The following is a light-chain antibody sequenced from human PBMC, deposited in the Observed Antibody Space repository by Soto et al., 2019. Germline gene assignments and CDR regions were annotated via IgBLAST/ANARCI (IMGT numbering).Light chain of an antibody. V-gene: IGLV2-14*01. CDR3: SSYTGSSTYVV. CDR2: DVS. Sequence: QSALTQPASVSGSPRQSITISCTGTSSDVGGYNYVSWYQQHPGKAPKLMIYDVSNRPSGVSNRFSGSKSGNTASLTISGLQAEDEADYYCSSYTGSSTYVVFGGGTKVTVL. J-gene: IGLJ2*01. CDR1: SSDVGGYNY.